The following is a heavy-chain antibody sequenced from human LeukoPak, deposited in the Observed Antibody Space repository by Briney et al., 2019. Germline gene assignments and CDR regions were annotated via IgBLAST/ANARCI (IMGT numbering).Heavy chain of an antibody. CDR2: IYPGDSDT. V-gene: IGHV5-51*01. D-gene: IGHD3-22*01. Sequence: GESLKISCKGSGYSFTSYWIGWVRQMAGKGLEWMGIIYPGDSDTRDSPSFQGQVTISADKSISTAYLQWSSLKASDTAMYYCARQSRGSSGYSEYDYWGQGTLVTVSS. CDR1: GYSFTSYW. J-gene: IGHJ4*02. CDR3: ARQSRGSSGYSEYDY.